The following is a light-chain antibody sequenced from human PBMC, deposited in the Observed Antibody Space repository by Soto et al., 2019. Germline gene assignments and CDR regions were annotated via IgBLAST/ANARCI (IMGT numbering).Light chain of an antibody. CDR2: GAS. V-gene: IGKV3-20*01. CDR1: QDVSSH. J-gene: IGKJ2*01. Sequence: DIVMTQSPATLSESPGGRVIVSCRASQDVSSHVAWYQQRPGQAPRLLIYGASSRATGIPDRFSGSGSGTDFTLTISRLEPEDFAVYYCQQYGSSPYTFGQGTKLEIK. CDR3: QQYGSSPYT.